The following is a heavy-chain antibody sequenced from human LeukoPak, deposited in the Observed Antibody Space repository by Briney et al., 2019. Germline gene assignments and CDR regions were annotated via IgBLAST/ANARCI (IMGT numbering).Heavy chain of an antibody. V-gene: IGHV4-34*01. CDR2: INHGGST. J-gene: IGHJ4*02. CDR3: ARDYSNYIMDY. CDR1: SGSFSGYH. D-gene: IGHD4-11*01. Sequence: SETLSLTCAVYSGSFSGYHWNWIRQPPGKGLEWIGEINHGGSTNYNPSLKSRVTMSVDTSKNQFSLKLTSVTAADTAVYYCARDYSNYIMDYWGQGTLVTVPS.